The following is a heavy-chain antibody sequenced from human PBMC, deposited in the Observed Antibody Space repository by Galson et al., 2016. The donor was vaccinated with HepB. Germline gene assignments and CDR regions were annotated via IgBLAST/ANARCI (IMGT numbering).Heavy chain of an antibody. CDR1: GFTFNTYY. CDR2: ISNSGVKT. Sequence: SLRLSCAASGFTFNTYYMSWVRQAPGRGLEWVAYISNSGVKTHYAGSVNGRFTISRDHAKNSMFLQTNSLRAEDTAVYYCARDRTARAALDLWGQGTLVTFSS. D-gene: IGHD6-13*01. J-gene: IGHJ5*02. CDR3: ARDRTARAALDL. V-gene: IGHV3-11*06.